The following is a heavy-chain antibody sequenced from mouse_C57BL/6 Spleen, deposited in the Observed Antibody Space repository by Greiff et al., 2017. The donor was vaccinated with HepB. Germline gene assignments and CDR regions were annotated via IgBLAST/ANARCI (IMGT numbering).Heavy chain of an antibody. CDR1: GYTFTSYW. D-gene: IGHD2-1*01. J-gene: IGHJ3*01. Sequence: QVQLKQPGAELVKPGASVKVSCKASGYTFTSYWMHWVKQRPGQGLEWIGRIHPSDSDTNYNQKFKGKATLTVDKSSSTAYMQLSSLTSEDSAVYYCAIRGPIYYGTAWFAYWGQGTLVTVSA. CDR2: IHPSDSDT. V-gene: IGHV1-74*01. CDR3: AIRGPIYYGTAWFAY.